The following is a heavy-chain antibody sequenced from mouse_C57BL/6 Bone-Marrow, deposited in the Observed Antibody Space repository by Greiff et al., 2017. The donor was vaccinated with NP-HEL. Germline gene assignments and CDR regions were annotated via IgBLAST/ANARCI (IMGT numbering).Heavy chain of an antibody. CDR1: GFSLTSYG. D-gene: IGHD1-1*01. Sequence: VKLMESGPGLVAPSQSLSITCTVSGFSLTSYGVDWVRQSPGKGLEWLGVIWGVGSTNYNSALKSRLSISKDNSKSQVFLKMNSLQTDDTAMYYCATSYGSSLAWLAYWGQGTLVTVSA. J-gene: IGHJ3*01. CDR3: ATSYGSSLAWLAY. CDR2: IWGVGST. V-gene: IGHV2-6*01.